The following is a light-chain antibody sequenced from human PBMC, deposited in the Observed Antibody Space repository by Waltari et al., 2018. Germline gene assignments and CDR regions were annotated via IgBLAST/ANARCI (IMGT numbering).Light chain of an antibody. J-gene: IGKJ4*01. CDR3: QQYGSAPLT. Sequence: EIVLTQSPGPLSVSPGERVTLSCRASQGVNLNSVAGYQQRPGQAPRRLIYDASIRATDVADRFSGSGSGTSFTLTISRLEAEDVAVYHCQQYGSAPLTFGGGSKVEI. V-gene: IGKV3-20*01. CDR1: QGVNLNS. CDR2: DAS.